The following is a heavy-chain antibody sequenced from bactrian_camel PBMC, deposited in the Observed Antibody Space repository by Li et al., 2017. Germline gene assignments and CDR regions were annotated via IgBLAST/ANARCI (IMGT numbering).Heavy chain of an antibody. V-gene: IGHV3S53*01. CDR2: VLSDGSP. Sequence: HVQLVESGGGSVQAGGSLRLSCADSSSYRYSSNCMGWFRQSPGKEPEGVAAVLSDGSPLYTDSVKGRSTISLDSAENALYLQMNSLKPEDTAVYYCGQIPTVVSVLPRMTLVSGARGPRSPSP. CDR3: GQIPTVVSVLPRMTLVS. CDR1: SSYRYSSNC. D-gene: IGHD2*01. J-gene: IGHJ6*01.